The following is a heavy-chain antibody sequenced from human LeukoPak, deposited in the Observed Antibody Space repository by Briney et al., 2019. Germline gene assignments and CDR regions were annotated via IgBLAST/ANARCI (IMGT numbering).Heavy chain of an antibody. CDR3: ARVVGTGYYFDY. J-gene: IGHJ4*02. D-gene: IGHD1-26*01. CDR1: GYTFTGYY. CDR2: INPNSGGT. V-gene: IGHV1-2*02. Sequence: ASVKVSCKASGYTFTGYYMHWVRQAPGQGLEWMGWINPNSGGTNYAQKFQGRVTITADKSTSTAYMELSSLRSEDTAVYYCARVVGTGYYFDYWGQGTLVTVSS.